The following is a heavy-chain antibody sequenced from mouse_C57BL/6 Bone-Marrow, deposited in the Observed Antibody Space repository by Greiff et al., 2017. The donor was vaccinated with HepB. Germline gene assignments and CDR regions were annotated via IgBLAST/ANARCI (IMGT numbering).Heavy chain of an antibody. D-gene: IGHD2-2*01. Sequence: EAGGGLVQPKGSLKLSCAASGFTFNTYAMHWVRQAPGKGLEWVARIRSKSSNYATYYADSVKDRFTISRDDSQSMLYLQMNNLKTEDTAMYYCVRDRVPMVTTGDWYFDVWGTGTTVTVSS. CDR1: GFTFNTYA. V-gene: IGHV10-3*01. CDR3: VRDRVPMVTTGDWYFDV. CDR2: IRSKSSNYAT. J-gene: IGHJ1*03.